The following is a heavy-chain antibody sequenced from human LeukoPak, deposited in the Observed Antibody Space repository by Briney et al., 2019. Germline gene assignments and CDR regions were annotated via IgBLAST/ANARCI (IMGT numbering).Heavy chain of an antibody. J-gene: IGHJ3*02. CDR2: ISDSGGST. V-gene: IGHV3-23*01. D-gene: IGHD6-19*01. Sequence: PGGSLRLSCVASGFTFSSYAMSWVRQAPGKGLQWVSAISDSGGSTYYADSVKGRFTFSRDNSKNTLYLQMNSLRAEDTAVYYCAKDEQWLAPHAFDIWGQGTMVTVSS. CDR1: GFTFSSYA. CDR3: AKDEQWLAPHAFDI.